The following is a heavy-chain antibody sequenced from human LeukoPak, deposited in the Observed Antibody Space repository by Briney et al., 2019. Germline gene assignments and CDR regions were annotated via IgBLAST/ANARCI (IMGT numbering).Heavy chain of an antibody. Sequence: GGSLRLSCAASGFTFSSYSMYWVRQAPGKGLEWVSSISSSSSYIYYADSVKGRFTISRDNAKNSLYLQMNSLRAEDTAVYYCARGVDDSSGPFDYWGQGTLVTVSS. D-gene: IGHD3-22*01. CDR3: ARGVDDSSGPFDY. V-gene: IGHV3-21*01. J-gene: IGHJ4*02. CDR1: GFTFSSYS. CDR2: ISSSSSYI.